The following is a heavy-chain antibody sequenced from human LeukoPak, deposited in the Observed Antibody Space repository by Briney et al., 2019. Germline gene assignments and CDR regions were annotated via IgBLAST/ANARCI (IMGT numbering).Heavy chain of an antibody. J-gene: IGHJ4*02. CDR1: GYSFTSYW. D-gene: IGHD4-17*01. CDR2: IYPSDSDT. Sequence: GESLKISCKGSGYSFTSYWIGWMRQKRGKGLEWMGIIYPSDSDTRYSPSFQGQVTISADKSISTAYLQWSSLKASDTAMYYCARQHGDQGLDYWGQGTLVTVSS. V-gene: IGHV5-51*01. CDR3: ARQHGDQGLDY.